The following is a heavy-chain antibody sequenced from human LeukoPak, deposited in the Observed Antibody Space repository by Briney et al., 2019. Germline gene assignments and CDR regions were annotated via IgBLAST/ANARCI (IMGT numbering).Heavy chain of an antibody. D-gene: IGHD4-17*01. CDR3: ARDANTSDYGVPGEDDAFDI. CDR2: ISAYNGNT. V-gene: IGHV1-18*01. J-gene: IGHJ3*02. CDR1: GYTFTSYG. Sequence: ASVKVSCKASGYTFTSYGISWVRQAPGQGLEWMGWISAYNGNTNYAQKLQGRVTMTTDTSTSTAYMELRSLRSDDTAVYYCARDANTSDYGVPGEDDAFDIWGQGTMVTVSS.